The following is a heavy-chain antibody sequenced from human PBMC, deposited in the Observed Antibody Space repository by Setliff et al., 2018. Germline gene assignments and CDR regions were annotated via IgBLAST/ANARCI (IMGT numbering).Heavy chain of an antibody. CDR2: IYNSGYT. D-gene: IGHD3-9*01. V-gene: IGHV4-39*01. Sequence: SETLSLTCTVSGGSISSSIYYWGWIRQPPGKGLEWIGGIYNSGYTHYKPSLKSRTTISVDTSKSQFSLNLSNVTAADTAVYYCASGLGFDYWGPGSLVTVSS. CDR3: ASGLGFDY. J-gene: IGHJ4*01. CDR1: GGSISSSIYY.